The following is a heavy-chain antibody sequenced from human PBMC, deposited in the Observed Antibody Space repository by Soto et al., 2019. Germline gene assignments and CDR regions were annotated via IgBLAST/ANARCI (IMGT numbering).Heavy chain of an antibody. CDR1: GGPITSRSYF. Sequence: QVHLQESGPGLVKPSETLSLTCSVSGGPITSRSYFWGWIRQPPGKGLEWIGNVYYSGNTYYNPSLRSRVTMSVDSSQSQFSLRLSSVTATDKALYYCARFRDFSYWFDPWGQGTQVTVSS. J-gene: IGHJ5*02. V-gene: IGHV4-39*01. CDR3: ARFRDFSYWFDP. D-gene: IGHD3-3*01. CDR2: VYYSGNT.